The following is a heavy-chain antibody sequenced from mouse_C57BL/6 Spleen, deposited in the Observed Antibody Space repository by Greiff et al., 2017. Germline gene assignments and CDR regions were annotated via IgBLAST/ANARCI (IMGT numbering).Heavy chain of an antibody. D-gene: IGHD3-2*02. CDR3: ARGHCSGDDSPWDLDD. CDR2: INPNYGTT. CDR1: GYSFTDYN. J-gene: IGHJ4*01. Sequence: EVQLQQSGPELVKPGASVKISCKASGYSFTDYNMHWVKQSNGKSLEWIGVINPNYGTTSYNQKFKGKATLTVDQSSSTAYMQLNSLTSEDSAVYYYARGHCSGDDSPWDLDDWGQGTTVTVSS. V-gene: IGHV1-39*01.